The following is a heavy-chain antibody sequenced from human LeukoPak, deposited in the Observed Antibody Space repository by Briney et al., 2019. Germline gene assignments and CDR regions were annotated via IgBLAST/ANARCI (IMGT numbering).Heavy chain of an antibody. V-gene: IGHV5-51*01. CDR1: GYSFTSYL. CDR3: ARHRTTGYSVSAFDM. CDR2: IYPDDSQT. D-gene: IGHD5/OR15-5a*01. J-gene: IGHJ3*02. Sequence: GESLKISCKGSGYSFTSYLIGWVRQMAGKGLEWIGFIYPDDSQTRYSPSFEGQVTISADKSINTAYLQWSRLRASDTAMYYCARHRTTGYSVSAFDMWGQGTLVTVSS.